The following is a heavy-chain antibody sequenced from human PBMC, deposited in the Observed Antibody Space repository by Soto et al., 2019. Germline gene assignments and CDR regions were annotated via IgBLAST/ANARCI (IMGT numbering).Heavy chain of an antibody. CDR1: GFTFSSYG. CDR2: ISYDGSNK. Sequence: QVQLVESGGVVVQPGRSLRLSCAASGFTFSSYGMHWVRQAPGKGPEWVAVISYDGSNKYYADSVKGRFTISRDNSKNTLYLQMNSLRDEDTAVYYGAKDKVPVVVTAPFDYGGQGTLVPVSS. V-gene: IGHV3-30*18. J-gene: IGHJ4*02. D-gene: IGHD2-21*02. CDR3: AKDKVPVVVTAPFDY.